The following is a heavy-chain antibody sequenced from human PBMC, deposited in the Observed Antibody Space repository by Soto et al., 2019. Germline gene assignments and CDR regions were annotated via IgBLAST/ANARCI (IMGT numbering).Heavy chain of an antibody. CDR2: VNHSGST. CDR1: GGSFSGYY. J-gene: IGHJ4*02. D-gene: IGHD2-8*01. Sequence: SETLSLTCAVYGGSFSGYYWTWIRQPPGTGLEWIGEVNHSGSTNYNPSLKSRVTISVDTSKNQFSLKLTSVTAADTAVYYCARDKINGLFDDWGQGTLVTVSS. V-gene: IGHV4-34*01. CDR3: ARDKINGLFDD.